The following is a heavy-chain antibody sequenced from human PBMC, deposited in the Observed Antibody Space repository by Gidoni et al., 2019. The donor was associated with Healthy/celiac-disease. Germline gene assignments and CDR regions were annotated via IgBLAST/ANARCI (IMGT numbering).Heavy chain of an antibody. J-gene: IGHJ4*02. V-gene: IGHV4-61*02. D-gene: IGHD6-25*01. CDR1: GGSISSGSYY. CDR2: IYTSGST. CDR3: AREAASIFDY. Sequence: QVQLQESGPGLVKPSQTLSLTCTVSGGSISSGSYYWSWIRQPAGKGLEWIGRIYTSGSTNYNPSLKSRVTISVDTSKNQFSLKLSSVTAADTAVYYCAREAASIFDYWGQGTLVTVSS.